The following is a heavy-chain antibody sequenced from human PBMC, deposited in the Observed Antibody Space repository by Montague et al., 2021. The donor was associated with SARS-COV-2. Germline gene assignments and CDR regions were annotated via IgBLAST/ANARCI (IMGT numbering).Heavy chain of an antibody. CDR2: TYYRSRWYR. J-gene: IGHJ4*02. D-gene: IGHD3-3*01. CDR1: GDSVSSNNAA. V-gene: IGHV6-1*01. CDR3: ARVWTTEWYEGYFDN. Sequence: CAISGDSVSSNNAAWNWIRQSPSRGLEWLGRTYYRSRWYREYAXXXKXXITIDPDTSKNQFSLQPNSVTPEDTAVYYCARVWTTEWYEGYFDNWGQGTLATVSS.